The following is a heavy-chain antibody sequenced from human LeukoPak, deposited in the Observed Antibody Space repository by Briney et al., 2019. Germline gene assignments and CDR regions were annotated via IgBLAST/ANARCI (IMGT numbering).Heavy chain of an antibody. D-gene: IGHD2-15*01. V-gene: IGHV3-48*01. CDR3: ARVVVVAANYYFDY. Sequence: GGSLRLSCAASGFTFSSYSMNWVRQAPGKGLEWVSYISSSSSTIYYADSVKGRFTISRDNAKNSLYLQMNSLRAEDTAVYYCARVVVVAANYYFDYWGQGTLVTVSS. J-gene: IGHJ4*02. CDR1: GFTFSSYS. CDR2: ISSSSSTI.